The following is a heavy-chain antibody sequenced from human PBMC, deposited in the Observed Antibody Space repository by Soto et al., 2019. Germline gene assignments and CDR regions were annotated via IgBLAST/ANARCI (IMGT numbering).Heavy chain of an antibody. CDR1: GFIFSGGR. Sequence: GGCLRLSFAAAGFIFSGGRLILVRQAPGKGLEWVSYISSSSSTIYYADSVKGRFTISRDNAKNSLYLQMNSLRAEDTAVYYCARGPSLFVDYWGQGTLVTVSS. D-gene: IGHD2-21*01. V-gene: IGHV3-48*01. CDR3: ARGPSLFVDY. J-gene: IGHJ4*02. CDR2: ISSSSSTI.